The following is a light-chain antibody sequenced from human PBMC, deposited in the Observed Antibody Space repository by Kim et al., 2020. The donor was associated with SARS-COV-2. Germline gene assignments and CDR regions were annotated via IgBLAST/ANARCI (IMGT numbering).Light chain of an antibody. Sequence: PGQTARITCSGDALPKQYAYWFQQKPGQAPVVLIYEDTERPSGIPERFSGSTSGTTVTLTISAVQAEDEADYDCQSADSSDTFWVFGGGTQLTVL. CDR2: EDT. V-gene: IGLV3-25*03. J-gene: IGLJ3*02. CDR1: ALPKQY. CDR3: QSADSSDTFWV.